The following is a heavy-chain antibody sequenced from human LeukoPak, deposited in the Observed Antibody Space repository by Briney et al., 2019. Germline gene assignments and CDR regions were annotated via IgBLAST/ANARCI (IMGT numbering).Heavy chain of an antibody. CDR2: ISYSGTT. Sequence: SETLSLTCVASDYSISSGYFWGWIRRPPGKGLEWIGSISYSGTTYYNPSFKSRVTISLDTSKNQFSLKLKSVTAADTAFYYCEREGDILGATIDSWGQGTLVTVSS. V-gene: IGHV4-38-2*02. J-gene: IGHJ4*02. D-gene: IGHD1-26*01. CDR1: DYSISSGYF. CDR3: EREGDILGATIDS.